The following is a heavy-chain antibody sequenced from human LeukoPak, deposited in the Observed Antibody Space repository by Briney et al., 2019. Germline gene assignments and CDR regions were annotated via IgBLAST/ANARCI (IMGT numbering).Heavy chain of an antibody. CDR1: GGSISSSSYY. J-gene: IGHJ5*02. CDR2: IYYSGST. Sequence: SETLSLTCTVSGGSISSSSYYWGWIRQPPGKGLEWIGSIYYSGSTYYNPSLKSRVTISVDTTKNQFSLKLSSVTAADTAVYYCARHTANYYDSSGYYLNWFDPWGQGTLVTVSS. D-gene: IGHD3-22*01. CDR3: ARHTANYYDSSGYYLNWFDP. V-gene: IGHV4-39*01.